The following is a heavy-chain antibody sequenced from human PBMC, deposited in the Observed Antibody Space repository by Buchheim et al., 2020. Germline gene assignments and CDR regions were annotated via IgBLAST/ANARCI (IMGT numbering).Heavy chain of an antibody. CDR2: ISYDGSNK. CDR3: ASRGYDPFYFDY. CDR1: GFTFSSYA. D-gene: IGHD5-12*01. Sequence: QVQLVESGGGVVQPGRSLRLSCAASGFTFSSYAMHWVRQAPGKGLEWVAVISYDGSNKYYADSVKGRLTISRDNSKNTLYLQMNSLRAEDTAVYYCASRGYDPFYFDYWGQGTL. J-gene: IGHJ4*02. V-gene: IGHV3-30-3*01.